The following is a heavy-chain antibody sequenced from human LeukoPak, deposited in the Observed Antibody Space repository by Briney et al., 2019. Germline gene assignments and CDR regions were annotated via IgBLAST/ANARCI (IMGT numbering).Heavy chain of an antibody. CDR1: GFIFDDFV. J-gene: IGHJ4*02. CDR2: ITWDDYKI. V-gene: IGHV3-9*01. D-gene: IGHD2-2*01. CDR3: AKGYSSSWSGYFDS. Sequence: GGSLRLSCEASGFIFDDFVMFWVRQRPGKGLEWVAGITWDDYKIDYADSVKGRFTISRDNAKNSLSLQMTHVRPEDTALYYCAKGYSSSWSGYFDSWGQGTLVTVSS.